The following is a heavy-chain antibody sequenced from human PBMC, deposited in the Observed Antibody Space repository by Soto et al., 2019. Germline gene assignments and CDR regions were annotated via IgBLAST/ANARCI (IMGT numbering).Heavy chain of an antibody. CDR3: ARDGIAARRAGYYYYYMDV. V-gene: IGHV3-33*01. J-gene: IGHJ6*03. CDR1: GFTFSSYG. Sequence: QVQLVESGGGVVQPGRSLRLSCAASGFTFSSYGMHWVRQAPGKGLEWVAVIGYDGSNKYYADSVKGRFTISRDNSKNTLYLQMNSLRAEDTAVYYCARDGIAARRAGYYYYYMDVWGKGTTVTVSS. CDR2: IGYDGSNK. D-gene: IGHD6-6*01.